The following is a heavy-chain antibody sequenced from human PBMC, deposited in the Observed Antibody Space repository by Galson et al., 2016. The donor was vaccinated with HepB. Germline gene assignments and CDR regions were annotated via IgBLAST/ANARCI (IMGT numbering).Heavy chain of an antibody. CDR1: GFTFSSFS. CDR2: IYSGGST. CDR3: ARGTFCSGDSCYSPAFDM. V-gene: IGHV3-66*01. Sequence: SLRLSCAVSGFTFSSFSMSWVRQAPGKGLEWVSVIYSGGSTYYADSVKGRFTISRDNSKNTLYLQMNTLRAEDTAVYYCARGTFCSGDSCYSPAFDMWGQGTMVIVSS. D-gene: IGHD2-15*01. J-gene: IGHJ3*02.